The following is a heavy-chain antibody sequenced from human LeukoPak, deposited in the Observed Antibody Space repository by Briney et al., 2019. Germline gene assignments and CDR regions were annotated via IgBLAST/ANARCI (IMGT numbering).Heavy chain of an antibody. CDR1: VFTFSNYG. J-gene: IGHJ6*04. CDR2: IWYDGSNK. V-gene: IGHV3-33*01. CDR3: ARERDSSSWPHYGMDV. D-gene: IGHD6-13*01. Sequence: GGSLRLSCAASVFTFSNYGMHWVRQAPGKGLEWVAVIWYDGSNKYYADSVKGRFTISRDNSKNTLYLQMNSLRAEDTAVYYCARERDSSSWPHYGMDVWGKGTTVTVSS.